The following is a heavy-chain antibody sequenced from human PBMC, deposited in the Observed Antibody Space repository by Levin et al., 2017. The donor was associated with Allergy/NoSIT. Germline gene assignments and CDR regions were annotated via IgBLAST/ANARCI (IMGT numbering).Heavy chain of an antibody. CDR2: IKHDGSAE. CDR3: ASQHILGVTENSIVQNY. D-gene: IGHD2-21*02. V-gene: IGHV3-30*04. Sequence: PGGSLRLSCAASGFRFGNYAMYWVRQAPGKGLEWVAIIKHDGSAEYYADSVKGRFTISRDNSKSTLYLQMNSLRDEDMAVYYCASQHILGVTENSIVQNYWGQGTLVTVSS. J-gene: IGHJ4*02. CDR1: GFRFGNYA.